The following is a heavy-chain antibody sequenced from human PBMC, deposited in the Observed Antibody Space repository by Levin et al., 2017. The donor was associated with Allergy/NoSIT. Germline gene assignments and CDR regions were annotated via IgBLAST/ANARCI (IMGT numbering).Heavy chain of an antibody. V-gene: IGHV3-15*01. CDR3: TTPLPYYDILTGYFTLEGSFDDY. Sequence: GGSLRLSCAASGFTFSNAWMSWVRQAPGKGLEWVGRIKSKTDGGTTDYAAPVKGRFTISRDDSKNTLYLQMNSLKTEDTAVYYCTTPLPYYDILTGYFTLEGSFDDYWGQGTLVTVSS. CDR1: GFTFSNAW. D-gene: IGHD3-9*01. J-gene: IGHJ4*02. CDR2: IKSKTDGGTT.